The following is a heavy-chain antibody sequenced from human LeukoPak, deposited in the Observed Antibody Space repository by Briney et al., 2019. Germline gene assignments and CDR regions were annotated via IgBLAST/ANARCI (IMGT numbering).Heavy chain of an antibody. D-gene: IGHD1-1*01. CDR3: ARGREGTGFDY. CDR2: ISYDGSNK. J-gene: IGHJ4*02. CDR1: GFTFGSHA. Sequence: GGSLRLSSAASGFTFGSHAMHWVRQAPGKGLEWVAVISYDGSNKYYADSVEGRFTISRDNSKNTLYLQMNSLRAEGTAVYYCARGREGTGFDYWGQGTLVTVSS. V-gene: IGHV3-30-3*01.